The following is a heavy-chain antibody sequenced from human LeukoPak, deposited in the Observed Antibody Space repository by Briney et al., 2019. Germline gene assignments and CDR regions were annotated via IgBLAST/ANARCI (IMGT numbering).Heavy chain of an antibody. Sequence: PGGSLRLSCAASGFTFSSYWMSWVRQAPGKGLEWVANIKQDGSEKYYVDSVKGRFTISRDNAKNSLYLQMNSLRAEDTAVYYCARDRDDCSGGSCYYYYYYGMDVWGQGTTVTVSS. CDR3: ARDRDDCSGGSCYYYYYYGMDV. D-gene: IGHD2-15*01. CDR1: GFTFSSYW. CDR2: IKQDGSEK. V-gene: IGHV3-7*01. J-gene: IGHJ6*02.